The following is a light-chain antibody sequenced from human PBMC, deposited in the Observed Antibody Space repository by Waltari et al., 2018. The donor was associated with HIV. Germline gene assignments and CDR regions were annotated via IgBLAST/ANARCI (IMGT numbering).Light chain of an antibody. J-gene: IGKJ2*01. Sequence: DVQMTQSPSSLSASVGDRVAITCRASQGIGSDLAGYQQKPGKVPRLLIYGVSTLQSGVPARFSGSGSGTDFTLTITNLQTEDFSFYYCQRYDRAPYTFGPGTRLELK. CDR3: QRYDRAPYT. V-gene: IGKV1-27*01. CDR2: GVS. CDR1: QGIGSD.